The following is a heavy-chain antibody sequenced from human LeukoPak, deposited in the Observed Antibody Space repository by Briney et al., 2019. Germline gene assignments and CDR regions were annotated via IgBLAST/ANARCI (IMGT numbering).Heavy chain of an antibody. CDR3: ARHPWNDGAFDI. CDR1: GGSISYYY. CDR2: IYYSGST. D-gene: IGHD1-1*01. V-gene: IGHV4-59*08. J-gene: IGHJ3*02. Sequence: TSETLSLTCIVSGGSISYYYWSWIRQPPGKGLEWIGYIYYSGSTNYNPSLKSRVTISVDTSKNQFSLKLSSVTAADTAVYYCARHPWNDGAFDIWGQGTMVTVSS.